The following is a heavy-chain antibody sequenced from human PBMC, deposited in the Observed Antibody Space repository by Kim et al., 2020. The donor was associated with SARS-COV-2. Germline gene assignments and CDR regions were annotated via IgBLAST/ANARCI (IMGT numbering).Heavy chain of an antibody. CDR2: IYYSGST. CDR3: ASSYYDFWSGYYTGAWFDP. V-gene: IGHV4-39*01. J-gene: IGHJ5*02. CDR1: GGSISSSSYY. D-gene: IGHD3-3*01. Sequence: SETLSLTCTVSGGSISSSSYYWGWIRQPPGKGLEWIGSIYYSGSTYFNPSLKSRVTISVDTSKNQFSLKLSSVTAADTAVYYCASSYYDFWSGYYTGAWFDPWGQGTLVTVSS.